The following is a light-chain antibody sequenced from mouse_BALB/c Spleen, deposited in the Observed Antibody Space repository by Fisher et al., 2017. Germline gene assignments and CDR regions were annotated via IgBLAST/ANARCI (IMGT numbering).Light chain of an antibody. CDR2: DTS. Sequence: IVMTQSPAIMSASPGEKVTMTCSASSSVSYMHWYQQKSGTSPKRWIYDTSKLASGVPARFSGSGSGTSYSLTISSMEAEDDATYYCQQWSGYPYTFGGGTKLEIK. V-gene: IGKV4-59*01. CDR3: QQWSGYPYT. CDR1: SSVSY. J-gene: IGKJ2*01.